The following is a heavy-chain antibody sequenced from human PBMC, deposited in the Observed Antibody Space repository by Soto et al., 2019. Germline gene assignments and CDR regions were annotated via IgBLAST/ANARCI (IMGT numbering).Heavy chain of an antibody. CDR3: ARDLVVVPAAIDY. J-gene: IGHJ4*02. Sequence: GGSLRLSCAASGFTFSSYWMSRVRQAPGKGLEWVANIKQDGSEKYYVDSVKGRFTISRDNAKNSLYLQMNSLRAEDTAVYYCARDLVVVPAAIDYWGQGTLVTVSS. CDR1: GFTFSSYW. V-gene: IGHV3-7*01. CDR2: IKQDGSEK. D-gene: IGHD2-2*01.